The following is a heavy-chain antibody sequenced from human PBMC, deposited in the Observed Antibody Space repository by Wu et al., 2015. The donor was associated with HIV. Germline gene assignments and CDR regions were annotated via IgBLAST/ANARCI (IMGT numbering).Heavy chain of an antibody. V-gene: IGHV1-18*01. CDR2: MNPSNGHI. CDR3: ARVQFDPSYYTFFDL. J-gene: IGHJ5*01. CDR1: YILTSYP. D-gene: IGHD1-26*01. Sequence: QAQLVQSGPEAKRPGASVKVSCKASYILTSYPIGWVRQAPGQRLEWMGWMNPSNGHIQPAQNFQDRISMSTNNSAHTAFMELRSLTSDDAAIYFCARVQFDPSYYTFFDLWGQGTLVTVSS.